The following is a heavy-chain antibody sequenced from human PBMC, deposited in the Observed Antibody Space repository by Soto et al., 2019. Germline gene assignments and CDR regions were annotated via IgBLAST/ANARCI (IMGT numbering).Heavy chain of an antibody. CDR3: ARGESSGELTPPYDY. D-gene: IGHD3-10*01. CDR2: SYYSGST. J-gene: IGHJ4*02. Sequence: QVQLQESGPGLVKPSETLSLTCTVSGGSVSSGSYYWSWIRQPPGKVLEWIGYSYYSGSTNYNPSLKGRVTIAVDTSKNQFSLKLSSVTAADTAVDYCARGESSGELTPPYDYWGQGTLVTVSS. V-gene: IGHV4-61*01. CDR1: GGSVSSGSYY.